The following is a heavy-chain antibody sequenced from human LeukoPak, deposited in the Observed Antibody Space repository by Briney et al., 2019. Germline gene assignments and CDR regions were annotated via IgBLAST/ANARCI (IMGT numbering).Heavy chain of an antibody. V-gene: IGHV4-39*01. CDR3: ARHGQIAPKPRIYGNWFDP. J-gene: IGHJ5*02. D-gene: IGHD2/OR15-2a*01. Sequence: SETLSLTCTVSGGSISSSSYYWGWIRQPPGKGLEWIGSIYYSGSTYYNPSLKSRVTISVDTSKNQFSLKLSSVTAADTAVYYCARHGQIAPKPRIYGNWFDPWGQGTLVTASS. CDR2: IYYSGST. CDR1: GGSISSSSYY.